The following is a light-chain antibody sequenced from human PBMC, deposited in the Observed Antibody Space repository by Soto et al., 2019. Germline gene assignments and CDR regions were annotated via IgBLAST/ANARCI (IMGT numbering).Light chain of an antibody. J-gene: IGKJ1*01. V-gene: IGKV1-39*01. Sequence: DIQMTQSPSSLSASVGDRVTITCRASQSISIYLNWYQQKPGKAPKLLINGASSLQSGVPSRFSGSGSGTEFTLTISSLQPDDFATYYCQQYNSQWTFGQGTKVDIK. CDR2: GAS. CDR1: QSISIY. CDR3: QQYNSQWT.